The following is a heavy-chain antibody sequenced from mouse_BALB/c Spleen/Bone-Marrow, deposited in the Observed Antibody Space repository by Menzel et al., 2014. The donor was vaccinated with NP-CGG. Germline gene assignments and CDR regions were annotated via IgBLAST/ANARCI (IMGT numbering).Heavy chain of an antibody. D-gene: IGHD1-1*01. CDR1: GYTFSSYW. CDR2: ILPGRGST. V-gene: IGHV1-9*01. Sequence: VQLQQSGAELMKPGASAKISCKATGYTFSSYWIEWVKQRPGHGLEWIGEILPGRGSTNYNEKFKGKATFTSDTSSNTAYMQLGSLTSEDSAVYYCARWDTTAMDYWGQGTSVTVSS. J-gene: IGHJ4*01. CDR3: ARWDTTAMDY.